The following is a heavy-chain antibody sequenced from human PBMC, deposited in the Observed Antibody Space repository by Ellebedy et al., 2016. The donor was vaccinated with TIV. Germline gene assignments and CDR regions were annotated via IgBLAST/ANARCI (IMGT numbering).Heavy chain of an antibody. J-gene: IGHJ4*02. D-gene: IGHD1-26*01. CDR1: GGSFSGYY. V-gene: IGHV4-34*01. Sequence: SETLSLTCAVYGGSFSGYYWSWIRQPPGKGLEWIGEINHSGSTNYHPSLKSRVTISVDTSKNQFSLKLSSVTAEDTAVYYCARWELDSNTYYYLDQWGQGTLVTVSS. CDR2: INHSGST. CDR3: ARWELDSNTYYYLDQ.